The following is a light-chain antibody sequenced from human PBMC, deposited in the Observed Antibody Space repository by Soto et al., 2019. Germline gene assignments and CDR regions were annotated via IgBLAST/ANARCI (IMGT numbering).Light chain of an antibody. CDR3: SSYGGTRV. CDR1: SSDVGGNNY. V-gene: IGLV2-8*01. J-gene: IGLJ2*01. Sequence: QSVLTQPPSASGSPGQSVAISCTGPSSDVGGNNYVSWYQQHPGKAPKLIIYEVSKRPSGVPDRFSGSKSGNTASLTVSGLQAEDEADYYCSSYGGTRVFGGGTKLTVL. CDR2: EVS.